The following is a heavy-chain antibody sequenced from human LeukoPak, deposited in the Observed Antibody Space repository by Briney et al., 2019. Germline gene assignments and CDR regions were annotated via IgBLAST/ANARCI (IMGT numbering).Heavy chain of an antibody. V-gene: IGHV4-59*01. D-gene: IGHD3-10*01. J-gene: IGHJ6*03. CDR3: ARDLGRSLWFGEGYYMDV. CDR1: GGSISSYY. CDR2: IYYSGST. Sequence: SETLSLTCTVSGGSISSYYWSWIRQPPGKGLEWIGYIYYSGSTNYNPSLKSRVTISVDTSKNQFSLKLSSVTAADTAVYYCARDLGRSLWFGEGYYMDVWGKGTTVTVSS.